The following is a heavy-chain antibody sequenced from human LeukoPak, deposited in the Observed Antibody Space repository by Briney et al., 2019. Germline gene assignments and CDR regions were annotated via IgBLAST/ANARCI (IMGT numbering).Heavy chain of an antibody. D-gene: IGHD6-13*01. CDR2: ISYDGSNK. CDR3: ARDRGYSSSWYPDAFDI. V-gene: IGHV3-30-3*01. J-gene: IGHJ3*02. CDR1: GFTFSSYA. Sequence: GGSLRLSCAVSGFTFSSYAMHWVRQAPGKGLEWVAIISYDGSNKYYADSVKGRFTISRDNAKNSLYLQMNSLRAEDTAVYYCARDRGYSSSWYPDAFDIWGQGTMVTVSS.